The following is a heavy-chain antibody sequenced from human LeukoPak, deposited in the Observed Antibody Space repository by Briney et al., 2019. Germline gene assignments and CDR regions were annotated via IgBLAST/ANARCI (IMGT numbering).Heavy chain of an antibody. V-gene: IGHV4-59*08. CDR2: IYYSGST. J-gene: IGHJ6*02. Sequence: PSETLSLTCAVYGGSFSGYYWSWIRQPPGKGLEWIGYIYYSGSTNYNPSLKSRVTISVDTSKNQFSLKLSSVTAADTAVYYCARHGPYYYGMDVWGQGTTVTVSS. CDR3: ARHGPYYYGMDV. CDR1: GGSFSGYY.